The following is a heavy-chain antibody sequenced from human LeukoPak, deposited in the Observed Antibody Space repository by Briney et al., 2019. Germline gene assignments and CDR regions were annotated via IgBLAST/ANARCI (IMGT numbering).Heavy chain of an antibody. J-gene: IGHJ4*02. CDR3: ARRICGGDCYIDY. V-gene: IGHV4-59*08. CDR2: IYYSGST. Sequence: PSETLSLTCTVPGGSISSYYWSWIRQPPGKGLEWIGYIYYSGSTNYNPSLKSRVTISVDTSKNQFSLKLSSVTAADTAVYYCARRICGGDCYIDYWGQGTLVTVSS. CDR1: GGSISSYY. D-gene: IGHD2-21*01.